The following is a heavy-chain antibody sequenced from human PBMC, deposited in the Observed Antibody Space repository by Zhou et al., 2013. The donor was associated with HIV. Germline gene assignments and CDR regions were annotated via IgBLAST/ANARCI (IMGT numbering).Heavy chain of an antibody. V-gene: IGHV1-18*01. CDR2: ISVHNGNT. J-gene: IGHJ4*02. CDR3: ARDPKVHYYDSSGTDY. Sequence: QVQLVQSGVEVKKPGASVKVSCKASGYRFIMYGVGWVRQAPGQGLEWMGWISVHNGNTNYAQKLQGRLTMTTDTSTTTAYMELSSLRSDDTAVYYCARDPKVHYYDSSGTDYWGQGTLVTVSS. D-gene: IGHD3-22*01. CDR1: GYRFIMYG.